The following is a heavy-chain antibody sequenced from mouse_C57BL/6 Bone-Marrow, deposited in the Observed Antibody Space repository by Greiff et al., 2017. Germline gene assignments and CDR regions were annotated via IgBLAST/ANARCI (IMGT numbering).Heavy chain of an antibody. V-gene: IGHV1-42*01. CDR2: INPSTGGT. CDR1: GYSFTGYY. J-gene: IGHJ3*01. Sequence: VQLQQSGPELVKPGASVKISCKASGYSFTGYYMNWVKQSPEKSLEWIGEINPSTGGTTYNQKFKAKATLTVDKSSSTAYMQLKSLTSEDSAVYYWARGALYYQFAYWGQGTLVTVSA. D-gene: IGHD2-1*01. CDR3: ARGALYYQFAY.